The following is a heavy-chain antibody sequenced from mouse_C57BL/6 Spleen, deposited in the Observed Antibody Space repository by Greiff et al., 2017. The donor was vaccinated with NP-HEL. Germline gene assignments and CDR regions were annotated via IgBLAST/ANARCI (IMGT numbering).Heavy chain of an antibody. Sequence: EVKLEESGEGLVKPGGSLKLSCAASGFTFSSYAMSWVRQTPEKRLEWVAYISSGGDYIYYADTVKGRFTISRDNARNTLYLQMSSLKSEDTAMYYCTRGGLSTMVTTRYFDVWGTGTTVTVSS. CDR2: ISSGGDYI. CDR1: GFTFSSYA. CDR3: TRGGLSTMVTTRYFDV. V-gene: IGHV5S21*01. J-gene: IGHJ1*03. D-gene: IGHD2-2*01.